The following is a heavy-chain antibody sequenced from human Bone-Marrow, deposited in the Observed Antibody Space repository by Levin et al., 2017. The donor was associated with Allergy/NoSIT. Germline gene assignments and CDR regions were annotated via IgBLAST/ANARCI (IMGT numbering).Heavy chain of an antibody. CDR1: GGSISSYY. Sequence: SQTLSLPCTVSGGSISSYYWSWIRQPAGKGLEWIGRIYTSGSTNYNPSLKSRVTMSVDTSKNQFSLKLSSVTAADTAVYYCARVGRAVAGTGHKKQQPYYYYGMDVWGQGTTVTVSS. CDR3: ARVGRAVAGTGHKKQQPYYYYGMDV. CDR2: IYTSGST. J-gene: IGHJ6*02. D-gene: IGHD6-19*01. V-gene: IGHV4-4*07.